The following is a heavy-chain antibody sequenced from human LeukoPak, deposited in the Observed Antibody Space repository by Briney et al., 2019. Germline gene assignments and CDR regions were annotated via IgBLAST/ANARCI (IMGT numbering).Heavy chain of an antibody. V-gene: IGHV4-4*02. D-gene: IGHD3-10*01. Sequence: PSETLSLTCAVSGGSISSSNWWSWVRQPPGKGLEWIGEIYHSGSTNYNPSLKSRVTISVDTSKNQFSLQLSSVTATDTAVYYCARTYYGDNWFDPWGQGTLVTVSS. J-gene: IGHJ5*02. CDR2: IYHSGST. CDR1: GGSISSSNW. CDR3: ARTYYGDNWFDP.